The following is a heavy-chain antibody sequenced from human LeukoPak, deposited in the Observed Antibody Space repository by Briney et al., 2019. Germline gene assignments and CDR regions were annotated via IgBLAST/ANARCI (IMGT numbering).Heavy chain of an antibody. D-gene: IGHD4-11*01. CDR2: IIPIFGTA. CDR3: AREVTTAPYYYYYMDV. J-gene: IGHJ6*03. CDR1: GGTFSSYA. V-gene: IGHV1-69*01. Sequence: EASVKVSCKASGGTFSSYAISWVRQAPGQGLEWMGGIIPIFGTANYAQKFQGRVTITADESTSTAYMELSSLRSEDTAVYYCAREVTTAPYYYYYMDVWGKGTTVTVSS.